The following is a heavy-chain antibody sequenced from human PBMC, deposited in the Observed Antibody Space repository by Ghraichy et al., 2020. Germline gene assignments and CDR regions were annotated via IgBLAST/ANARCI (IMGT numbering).Heavy chain of an antibody. CDR3: ARGDYYGSESYYNGGYFDY. J-gene: IGHJ4*01. Sequence: SETLSLTCTVSGGSISRYYWSWIRQPPGKGLECIGYIYYSGSTNYNPSLKSRVTISVDTSKNQFSLKLSSVTAADTAVYYCARGDYYGSESYYNGGYFDYWGQGILVTVSS. V-gene: IGHV4-59*12. CDR1: GGSISRYY. D-gene: IGHD3-10*01. CDR2: IYYSGST.